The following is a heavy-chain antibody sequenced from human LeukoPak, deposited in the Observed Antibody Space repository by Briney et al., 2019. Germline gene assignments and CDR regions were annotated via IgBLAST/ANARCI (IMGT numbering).Heavy chain of an antibody. CDR3: ARDLGEF. J-gene: IGHJ4*02. D-gene: IGHD3-16*01. CDR1: GFTFGSYA. CDR2: ISYDRSNI. V-gene: IGHV3-30-3*01. Sequence: GGSLRLSCAASGFTFGSYAMHWVRQTPGKGLEWVAVISYDRSNIYYADSVKGRFTISRDNSKNSLYLQMNSLRAEDTAVYYCARDLGEFWGQGTLVTVSS.